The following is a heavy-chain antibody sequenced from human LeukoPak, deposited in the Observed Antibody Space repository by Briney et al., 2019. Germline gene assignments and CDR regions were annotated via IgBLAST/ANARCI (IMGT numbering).Heavy chain of an antibody. D-gene: IGHD5-18*01. V-gene: IGHV4-59*01. CDR2: IYYSGST. Sequence: SETLSLTCTVSGGSISSYYWSWIRQPPGKGLEWIGYIYYSGSTNYNPSLKSRVTISVDTSKNQSSLKLSSVTAADTAVYYCARLTAYYYMDVWGKGTTVTVSS. J-gene: IGHJ6*03. CDR3: ARLTAYYYMDV. CDR1: GGSISSYY.